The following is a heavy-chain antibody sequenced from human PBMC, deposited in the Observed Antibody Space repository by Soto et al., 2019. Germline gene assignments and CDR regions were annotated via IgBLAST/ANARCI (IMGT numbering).Heavy chain of an antibody. V-gene: IGHV3-11*06. Sequence: PGGSLRLSCAASGFTFSDYYMSWIRQAPGKGLEWVSYISSSSSYTNYADSVKGRFTISRDNAKNSLFLQMNSLRADDTAVYYCTRQGCGSTSCYSQLDYWGQGTLVTVSS. CDR1: GFTFSDYY. J-gene: IGHJ4*02. D-gene: IGHD2-2*02. CDR2: ISSSSSYT. CDR3: TRQGCGSTSCYSQLDY.